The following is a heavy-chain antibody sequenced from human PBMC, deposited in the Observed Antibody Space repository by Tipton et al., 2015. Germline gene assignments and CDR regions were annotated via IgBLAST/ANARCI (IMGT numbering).Heavy chain of an antibody. J-gene: IGHJ6*02. CDR2: ISYTDGA. D-gene: IGHD5-24*01. Sequence: PGLVKPSENLSLTCTVSGRSVTSGSYYWSWIRQHPGKGLEWIGYISYTDGAHYNPALKSRVTISVDTSKNQFSMTLNSVAAADTAVYYWARDLEHGMDVWGHGTTVTVSS. CDR3: ARDLEHGMDV. V-gene: IGHV4-61*01. CDR1: GRSVTSGSYY.